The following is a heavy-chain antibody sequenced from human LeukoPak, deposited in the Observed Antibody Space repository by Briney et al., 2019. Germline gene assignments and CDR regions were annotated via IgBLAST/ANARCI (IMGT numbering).Heavy chain of an antibody. Sequence: PGGSLRLSCAASGFTFSSYAMSWVRQVPGKGLEWVASIGQDGSAKTYVDSVKGRFTISRDNAKNSLYLQMNSLTAEDTAVYYCVYVAYNWNPGSAWGQGTLVTVSS. CDR3: VYVAYNWNPGSA. D-gene: IGHD1-20*01. CDR2: IGQDGSAK. V-gene: IGHV3-7*01. CDR1: GFTFSSYA. J-gene: IGHJ5*02.